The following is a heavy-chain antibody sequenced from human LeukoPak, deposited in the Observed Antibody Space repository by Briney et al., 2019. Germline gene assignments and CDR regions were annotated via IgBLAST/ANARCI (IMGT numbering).Heavy chain of an antibody. CDR1: GGTFISYA. CDR2: IIPIFGTA. CDR3: ARDIAAAPTYYYYGMDV. D-gene: IGHD6-13*01. Sequence: GASVKVSCKASGGTFISYAISWVRQAPGQGLEWMGGIIPIFGTANYAQKFQGRVTITADESTSTAYMELSSLRSEDTAVYYCARDIAAAPTYYYYGMDVWGQGTTVTVSS. V-gene: IGHV1-69*13. J-gene: IGHJ6*02.